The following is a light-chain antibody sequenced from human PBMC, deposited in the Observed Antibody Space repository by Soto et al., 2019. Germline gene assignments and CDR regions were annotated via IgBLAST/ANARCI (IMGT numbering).Light chain of an antibody. Sequence: QSVLTQPPSASGAPGQRVTISCSGGSSNIGSNTVSWYQQLPGTAPKLLIYDNNQRPSGVPARFSGSKSGTSASLAISGLQSEDEADYYCAAWDDSLNGHVVFGGATKLTVL. J-gene: IGLJ2*01. CDR1: SSNIGSNT. CDR3: AAWDDSLNGHVV. V-gene: IGLV1-44*01. CDR2: DNN.